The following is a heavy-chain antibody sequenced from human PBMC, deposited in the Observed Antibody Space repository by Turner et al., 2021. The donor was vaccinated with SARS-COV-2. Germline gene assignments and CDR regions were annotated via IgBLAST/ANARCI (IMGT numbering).Heavy chain of an antibody. V-gene: IGHV1-24*01. CDR2: FVPEDVKT. D-gene: IGHD2-21*02. J-gene: IGHJ4*02. CDR3: ATGYAYCGGDCSIDY. CDR1: GYTLTELS. Sequence: QVQLVQSGAEVKKPGASVKVSCKVSGYTLTELSMHWVRQAPGKGLECMGGFVPEDVKTIYAQKFQGRVTMTEDTSTDTAYMELSSLRSEDTAVYYCATGYAYCGGDCSIDYWGQGTLVTVSS.